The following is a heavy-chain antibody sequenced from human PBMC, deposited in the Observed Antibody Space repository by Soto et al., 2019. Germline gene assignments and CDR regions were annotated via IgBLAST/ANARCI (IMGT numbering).Heavy chain of an antibody. CDR3: ARWGITGTTLYFDY. J-gene: IGHJ4*02. D-gene: IGHD1-7*01. CDR2: IWYDGSNK. V-gene: IGHV3-33*01. CDR1: GFTFSSYG. Sequence: GGSLRLSCAASGFTFSSYGMHWVRQAPGKGLEWVAVIWYDGSNKYYADSVKGRFTISRDNSKNTLYLQMNSLRAEDTAVYYCARWGITGTTLYFDYWGQGTLVTVSS.